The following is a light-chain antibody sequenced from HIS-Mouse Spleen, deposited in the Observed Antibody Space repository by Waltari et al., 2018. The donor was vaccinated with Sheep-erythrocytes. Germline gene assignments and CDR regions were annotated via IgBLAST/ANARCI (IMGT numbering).Light chain of an antibody. J-gene: IGLJ2*01. V-gene: IGLV3-1*01. CDR3: QAWDSSTVV. Sequence: SYELTQPPSVSVSPGQTASITCSGDKLGDKYACWYQRKPGQSPVLVIYHDSKRPSGIPERFSGSNSGNTATLTISGTQAMDEADYYCQAWDSSTVVFGGGTKLTVL. CDR2: HDS. CDR1: KLGDKY.